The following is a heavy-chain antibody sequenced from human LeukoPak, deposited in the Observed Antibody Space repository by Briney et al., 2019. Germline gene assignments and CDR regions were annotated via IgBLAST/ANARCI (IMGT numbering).Heavy chain of an antibody. CDR2: IYYSGST. Sequence: PSQTLSLTCTVSGGSISSGGYYWSWIRQHPGKGLEWIGYIYYSGSTYYNPSLKSRVTISVDTSKNQFSLKLSSVTAADTAIYYCAREIPGAGHFDYWGQGALVTVSS. V-gene: IGHV4-31*03. D-gene: IGHD6-13*01. J-gene: IGHJ4*02. CDR1: GGSISSGGYY. CDR3: AREIPGAGHFDY.